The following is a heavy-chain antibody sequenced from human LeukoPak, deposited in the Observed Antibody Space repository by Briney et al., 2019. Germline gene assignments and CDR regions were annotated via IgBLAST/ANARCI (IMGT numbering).Heavy chain of an antibody. Sequence: PSETLSLTCTVSGGSVTTHYCTWIRQPPGKGLEWIGYISYSGSTNYNPSLKSRVTISVDTSKNQFSLNLSSVTAADTAVYYCVHGEITYYFDYWGQGTLVTVSS. CDR2: ISYSGST. V-gene: IGHV4-59*02. J-gene: IGHJ4*02. D-gene: IGHD3-10*01. CDR1: GGSVTTHY. CDR3: VHGEITYYFDY.